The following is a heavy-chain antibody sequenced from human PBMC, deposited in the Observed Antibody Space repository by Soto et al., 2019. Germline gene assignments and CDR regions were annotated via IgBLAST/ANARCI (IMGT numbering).Heavy chain of an antibody. V-gene: IGHV3-33*01. Sequence: QVQLVESGGGVVQPGRSLRLSCAASGFTFSSYGMHWVRQAPGKGLEWVVVIWYDGSNKYYADSVKGRFTISRDNSKNTLYLQMNSLRAEDTAVYYCARDLNPVGHYGSGSYSPWGQGTLVTVSS. D-gene: IGHD3-10*01. J-gene: IGHJ5*02. CDR3: ARDLNPVGHYGSGSYSP. CDR1: GFTFSSYG. CDR2: IWYDGSNK.